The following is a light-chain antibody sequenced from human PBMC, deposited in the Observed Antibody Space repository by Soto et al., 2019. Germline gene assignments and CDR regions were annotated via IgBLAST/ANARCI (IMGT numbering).Light chain of an antibody. Sequence: QSALTQPASVSGSPGQSITISCTGTSSDVGSYNLVSWYQQHPGKAPKLMIYEGSKRPSGVSNRFSGSKSGNTASLTISGLQAEDVADYYCCSYAGSSVHVVFGGGTKVTVL. CDR1: SSDVGSYNL. J-gene: IGLJ2*01. CDR3: CSYAGSSVHVV. V-gene: IGLV2-23*01. CDR2: EGS.